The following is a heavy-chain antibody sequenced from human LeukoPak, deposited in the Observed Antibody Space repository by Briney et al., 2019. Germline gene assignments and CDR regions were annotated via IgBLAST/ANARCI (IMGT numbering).Heavy chain of an antibody. V-gene: IGHV1-18*01. Sequence: ASVKVSCKASGYTFTSFGISWVRQAPGQGLEWMGWIVVYDGDANYAQKFQGRVTVTTDTSTNTAYMELRSLRSDDTAVYYCAVIRLGDLSLIDYWGQGTLVTVST. CDR2: IVVYDGDA. CDR1: GYTFTSFG. J-gene: IGHJ4*02. CDR3: AVIRLGDLSLIDY. D-gene: IGHD3-16*02.